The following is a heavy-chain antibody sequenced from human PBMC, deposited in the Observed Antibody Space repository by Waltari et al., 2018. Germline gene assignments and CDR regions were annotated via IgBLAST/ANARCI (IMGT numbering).Heavy chain of an antibody. V-gene: IGHV4-39*07. CDR1: GGSISSSSYS. J-gene: IGHJ4*02. CDR3: ARDEFFGGRFVY. CDR2: IYYSGST. D-gene: IGHD3-10*01. Sequence: QLQLQESGPGLVKPSETLSLTCTVSGGSISSSSYSWGWIRQPPGKGLEWIGSIYYSGSTYYNPSLKSRVTISVDTSKNQFSLKLSSVTAADTAVYYCARDEFFGGRFVYWGQGTLVTVSS.